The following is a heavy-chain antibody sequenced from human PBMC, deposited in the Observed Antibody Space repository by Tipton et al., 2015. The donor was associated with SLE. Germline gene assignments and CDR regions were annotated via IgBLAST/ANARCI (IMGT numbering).Heavy chain of an antibody. CDR1: GFTFSTNW. V-gene: IGHV3-7*01. CDR2: IKQDGSEE. CDR3: VREADGFDV. J-gene: IGHJ3*01. Sequence: SLRLSCAASGFTFSTNWMDWVRQAPGKGLEWVATIKQDGSEEYYVDSVKGRFTISRDNPNNRLYLQMNSLKGDDTAVYYCVREADGFDVWGQGTMVTVSS.